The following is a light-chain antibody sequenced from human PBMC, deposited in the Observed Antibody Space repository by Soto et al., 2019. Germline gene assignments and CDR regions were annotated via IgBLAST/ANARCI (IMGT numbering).Light chain of an antibody. CDR1: SSDVGSYNL. Sequence: QSVLTQPASVSGSPGQSITISCTGTSSDVGSYNLVSWYQQHPGKAPKLMIYEVSKRPSGVSNRFSGSKSGNTASLTISGLQAEDEPDYYCCSYAGSSTYVFGTGTKLTVL. CDR3: CSYAGSSTYV. V-gene: IGLV2-23*02. J-gene: IGLJ1*01. CDR2: EVS.